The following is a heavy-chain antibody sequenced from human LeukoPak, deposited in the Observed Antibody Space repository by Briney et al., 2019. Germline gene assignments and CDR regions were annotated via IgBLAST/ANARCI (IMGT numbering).Heavy chain of an antibody. CDR3: AKLLGWATFDY. J-gene: IGHJ4*02. CDR2: ISSSSTTI. V-gene: IGHV3-48*03. Sequence: PGGSLRLSCAASGFTFSSYEMNWVRQAPGKGLEWVSYISSSSTTIYYADSVKGRFTISRDNAKNSLYLQMNSLRAEDTAVYYCAKLLGWATFDYWGQGTLVTVSS. CDR1: GFTFSSYE. D-gene: IGHD6-19*01.